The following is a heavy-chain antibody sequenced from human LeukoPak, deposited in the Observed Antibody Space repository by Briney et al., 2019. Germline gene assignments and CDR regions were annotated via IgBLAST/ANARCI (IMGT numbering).Heavy chain of an antibody. CDR1: GYTFTSYA. D-gene: IGHD5-24*01. J-gene: IGHJ6*03. V-gene: IGHV1-8*01. Sequence: ASVKVPCKASGYTFTSYAINWVRQATGQGLEWMGWMNPNSGNTGYAQKFQGRVTMTRNTSISTAYMELSSLRSEDTAVYCCARGPDLWLQDYYYYLDVWGKGTTVTVSS. CDR2: MNPNSGNT. CDR3: ARGPDLWLQDYYYYLDV.